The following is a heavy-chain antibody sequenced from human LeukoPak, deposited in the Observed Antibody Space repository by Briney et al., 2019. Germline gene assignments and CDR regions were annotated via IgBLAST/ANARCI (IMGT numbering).Heavy chain of an antibody. V-gene: IGHV4-39*01. D-gene: IGHD4-17*01. J-gene: IGHJ4*02. CDR2: IYYSGST. Sequence: PSETLSLTCTVSGGSISSSSYYWGWIRQPPGKGLEWIGSIYYSGSTYYNPSLKSRVTISVDTSKNQFSLKLSSVTAADTAVYYCARQDDYGDYAVGSWGQGTLVTVSS. CDR3: ARQDDYGDYAVGS. CDR1: GGSISSSSYY.